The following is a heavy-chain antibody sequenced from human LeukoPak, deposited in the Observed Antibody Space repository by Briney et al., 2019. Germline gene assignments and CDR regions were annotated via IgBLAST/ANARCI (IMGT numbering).Heavy chain of an antibody. CDR3: VKAVLGQWLASDY. CDR1: GFTFSIHA. J-gene: IGHJ4*02. V-gene: IGHV3-64D*06. Sequence: PGGSLRLSCSASGFTFSIHATHWVRQAPGKGLEYVTAISSNGGTTYYADSVKGKFTISRDNSKSTLYLQMSSLRAEDTAVYYCVKAVLGQWLASDYWGQGTLVTVSS. D-gene: IGHD6-19*01. CDR2: ISSNGGTT.